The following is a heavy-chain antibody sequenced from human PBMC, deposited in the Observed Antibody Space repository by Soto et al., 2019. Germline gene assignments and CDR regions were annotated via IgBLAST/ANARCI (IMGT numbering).Heavy chain of an antibody. Sequence: GGSLRLSCAASGFIFSNYAMHWVRRAPGKGLEWVGLISYDGSNKYYADSMKGRFTISRDNAKNSLYLQMNSLRAEDTAVYYCARDPSVVVVAATPYYYYGMDVWGQGTTVTVSS. D-gene: IGHD2-15*01. CDR1: GFIFSNYA. J-gene: IGHJ6*02. CDR2: ISYDGSNK. V-gene: IGHV3-30*03. CDR3: ARDPSVVVVAATPYYYYGMDV.